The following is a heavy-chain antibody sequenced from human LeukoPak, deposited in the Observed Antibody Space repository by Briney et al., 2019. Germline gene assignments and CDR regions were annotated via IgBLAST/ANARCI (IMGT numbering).Heavy chain of an antibody. CDR1: GFTFSSYS. CDR3: ARLDSGGYEGAFDI. D-gene: IGHD5-12*01. V-gene: IGHV3-21*01. CDR2: ISSSSSYI. Sequence: PGGSLRLSCAASGFTFSSYSMNWVRQAPGKGLEWVSSISSSSSYIYYADSVKGRFTISRDNAKNSLYLQMNSLRAEDTAVYYCARLDSGGYEGAFDIWGQGTMVTVSS. J-gene: IGHJ3*02.